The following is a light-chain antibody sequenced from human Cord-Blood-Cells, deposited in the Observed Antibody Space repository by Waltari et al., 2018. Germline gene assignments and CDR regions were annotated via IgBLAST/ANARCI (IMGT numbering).Light chain of an antibody. CDR3: SSYTSSSGV. Sequence: QSALTQPASVSGSPGQSITISCTGTSSDVGGYNYVSWYQQHPGKAPKLMIYEVSNRPSGVSSRFSGSKSGNTASLTISGLQAEDEADYYCSSYTSSSGVFGTGTKVTVL. CDR2: EVS. V-gene: IGLV2-14*01. CDR1: SSDVGGYNY. J-gene: IGLJ1*01.